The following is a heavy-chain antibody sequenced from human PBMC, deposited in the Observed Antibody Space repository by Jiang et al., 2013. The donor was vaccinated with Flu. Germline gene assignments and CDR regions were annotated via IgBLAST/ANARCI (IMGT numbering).Heavy chain of an antibody. D-gene: IGHD1/OR15-1a*01. J-gene: IGHJ4*02. Sequence: SGSGLVKPSQTLSLTCTVSNASISSGSYYWSWIRQHPGKGLEWIGFIYSSGSTYYNPSLKSRVTISVDRSKNQFSLKLSSVTAADTAVYFCARDGTAADYWGQGTLVTVSS. CDR1: NASISSGSYY. CDR3: ARDGTAADY. V-gene: IGHV4-31*03. CDR2: IYSSGST.